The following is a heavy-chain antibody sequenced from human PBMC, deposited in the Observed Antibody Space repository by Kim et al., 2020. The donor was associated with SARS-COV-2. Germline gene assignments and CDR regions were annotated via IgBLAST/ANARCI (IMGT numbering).Heavy chain of an antibody. J-gene: IGHJ6*02. CDR3: ARDARGGNYYYYGMDV. CDR2: ISSSSTTT. V-gene: IGHV3-48*02. CDR1: GFTFSSYS. Sequence: GGSLRLSCAASGFTFSSYSMNWVRQAPGKGLEWVSYISSSSTTTYYADSVKGRFTISRDNAKNSLFLQMNSLRDEDTAVYYCARDARGGNYYYYGMDVWGQGTTVTVSS. D-gene: IGHD3-10*01.